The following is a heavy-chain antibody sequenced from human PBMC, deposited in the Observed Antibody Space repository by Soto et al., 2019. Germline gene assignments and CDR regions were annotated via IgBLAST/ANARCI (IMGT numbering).Heavy chain of an antibody. CDR3: ARGATTSGFSGMEV. CDR1: GFTFSYHA. J-gene: IGHJ6*01. V-gene: IGHV3-30-3*01. Sequence: QVQLVESGGGVVQPGRSLRLSCAASGFTFSYHALNWVRQAPGKGLEWVAVISYDGDNKYIAESVKGRFTISRDNSKNPVSLQMNSLRTEDKAMYFCARGATTSGFSGMEVWGQGTTVTVSS. CDR2: ISYDGDNK. D-gene: IGHD3-9*01.